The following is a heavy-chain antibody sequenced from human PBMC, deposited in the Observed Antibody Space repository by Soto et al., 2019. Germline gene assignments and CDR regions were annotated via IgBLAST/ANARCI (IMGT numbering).Heavy chain of an antibody. CDR2: IWYDGSNK. D-gene: IGHD3-9*01. J-gene: IGHJ5*02. CDR1: GFTFNNYA. Sequence: GGSLSLSCAASGFTFNNYAMHWVRQPAGKGREWVAAIWYDGSNKYYTDSVKGRFTISRDNSNNTLYLQMNSLRAEDTAVYHCAVGALEDIVTGSALDPWGQRT. CDR3: AVGALEDIVTGSALDP. V-gene: IGHV3-33*01.